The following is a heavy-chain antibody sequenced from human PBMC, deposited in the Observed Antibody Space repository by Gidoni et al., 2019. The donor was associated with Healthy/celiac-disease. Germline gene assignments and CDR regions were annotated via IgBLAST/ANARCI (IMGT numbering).Heavy chain of an antibody. CDR3: ARDLYSSSSSYNWFDP. Sequence: EVQLVESGGGLVKPGGSLRLSCAASGFTFSSCSMNWIRQAPGKGLGWVSSISSSSSYIYYADSVKGRFTISRDNAKNSLYLQMNSLRAEDTAVYYCARDLYSSSSSYNWFDPWGQGTLVTVSS. J-gene: IGHJ5*02. V-gene: IGHV3-21*01. D-gene: IGHD6-6*01. CDR2: ISSSSSYI. CDR1: GFTFSSCS.